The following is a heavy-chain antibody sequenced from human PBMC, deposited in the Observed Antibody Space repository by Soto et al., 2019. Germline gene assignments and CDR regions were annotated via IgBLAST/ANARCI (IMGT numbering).Heavy chain of an antibody. CDR3: ARDGDNWNDRPPPFHYYYYGMDV. J-gene: IGHJ6*02. CDR1: GYTFTSYG. D-gene: IGHD1-1*01. CDR2: ISAYNGNT. V-gene: IGHV1-18*01. Sequence: QVQLVQSGAEVKKPGASVKVSCKASGYTFTSYGISWVRPAPGQGLEWMGWISAYNGNTNYAQKLQGRVTMTTDTSTSTAYMELRSLRSDDTAVYYCARDGDNWNDRPPPFHYYYYGMDVWGQGTTVTVSS.